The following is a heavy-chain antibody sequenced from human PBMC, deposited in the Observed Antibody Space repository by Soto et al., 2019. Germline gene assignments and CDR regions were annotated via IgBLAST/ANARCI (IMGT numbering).Heavy chain of an antibody. CDR3: AKRSDFDSGLFDF. D-gene: IGHD2-21*02. CDR2: VSGSGSAT. V-gene: IGHV3-23*01. Sequence: VRLLESGGGLVQPGGSLRLSCAVSGLTFSRYAMSWVRQAPGKGLEWVSAVSGSGSATRYADSVKGRFTISRDNFKNTVSLQMNSLRVDDTAIYCCAKRSDFDSGLFDFWGQGALVTVSS. J-gene: IGHJ4*02. CDR1: GLTFSRYA.